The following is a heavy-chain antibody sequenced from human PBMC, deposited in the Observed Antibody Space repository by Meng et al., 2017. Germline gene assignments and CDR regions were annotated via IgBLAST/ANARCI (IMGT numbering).Heavy chain of an antibody. CDR2: IHYSGST. D-gene: IGHD3-9*01. CDR1: DGPTNSYY. J-gene: IGHJ6*02. Sequence: GSLRPSCSVPDGPTNSYYWSGMPQPQGKGLEWIGDIHYSGSTNYNPSLKSRVTISVDTSKNHFCLKLSSATAADTAIYYCARESVGLIPYFDWSSEDESTANYYYGIDVWGQGTAVTVSS. CDR3: ARESVGLIPYFDWSSEDESTANYYYGIDV. V-gene: IGHV4-59*01.